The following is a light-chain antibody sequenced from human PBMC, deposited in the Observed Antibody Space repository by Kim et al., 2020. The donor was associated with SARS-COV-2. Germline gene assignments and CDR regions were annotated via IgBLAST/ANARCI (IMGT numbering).Light chain of an antibody. Sequence: PGERAALSCRASQSVSSSYLACYHQKPGQAPRLLIYGASSRATGIPDMFSGSGSGTDYTLTITRLEPDDFAVYYCQQYGTSPLTFGGKTKVEI. CDR3: QQYGTSPLT. CDR1: QSVSSSY. J-gene: IGKJ4*01. V-gene: IGKV3-20*01. CDR2: GAS.